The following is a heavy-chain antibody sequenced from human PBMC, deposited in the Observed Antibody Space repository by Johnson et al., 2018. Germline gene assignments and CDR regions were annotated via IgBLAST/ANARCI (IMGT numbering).Heavy chain of an antibody. CDR2: IYYSGTT. CDR1: GDSISSGGYN. CDR3: ARGTVDWPFDY. D-gene: IGHD3-9*01. V-gene: IGHV4-31*02. Sequence: QVQLQESGPGLVKPSQTLSLTCTVSGDSISSGGYNWSWIRQHPGKGLEWIGYIYYSGTTYYNPSLKSRVSISVDTSKNQFSLKLSSGAAADTAVYYCARGTVDWPFDYWGQGTLVTVSS. J-gene: IGHJ4*02.